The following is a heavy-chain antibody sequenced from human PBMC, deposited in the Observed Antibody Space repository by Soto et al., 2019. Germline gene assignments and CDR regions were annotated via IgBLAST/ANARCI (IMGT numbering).Heavy chain of an antibody. Sequence: GESLKISCKGSGYTFTSYWVTWVRQMPGKGLEWMGRIDPGDSYTNYSPSFQGHVTISADKSISTAYLQWSSLKASDTAMYYCERGYTSTWQTFDYWGRGTLVTVSS. CDR3: ERGYTSTWQTFDY. CDR2: IDPGDSYT. D-gene: IGHD6-13*01. J-gene: IGHJ4*02. CDR1: GYTFTSYW. V-gene: IGHV5-10-1*01.